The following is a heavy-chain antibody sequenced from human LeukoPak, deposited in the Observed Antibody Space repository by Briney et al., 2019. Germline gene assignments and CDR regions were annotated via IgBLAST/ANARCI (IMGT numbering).Heavy chain of an antibody. V-gene: IGHV1-46*01. CDR1: GYTFTGYY. D-gene: IGHD3-10*01. J-gene: IGHJ4*02. Sequence: ASVKVSCKASGYTFTGYYMHWVRQPPGQGLEWMGIINSSGGSTSYAQKFQGRLTMTRDMSTGTVYMELSSLRSEDTAVYYCARAYYYGSGSYYTGADYWGQGTLVTVSS. CDR3: ARAYYYGSGSYYTGADY. CDR2: INSSGGST.